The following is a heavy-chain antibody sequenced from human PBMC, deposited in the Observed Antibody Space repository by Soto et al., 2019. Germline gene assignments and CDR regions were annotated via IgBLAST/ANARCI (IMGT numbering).Heavy chain of an antibody. CDR3: AREGVAPYYYYGMDV. J-gene: IGHJ6*02. D-gene: IGHD5-12*01. CDR1: GYTFTRSC. Sequence: VASVKVSCKASGYTFTRSCRSWVRQAPGQGLEWMGWISTYNGDTNYAQTFQGRVTMTTDTSTSTVHMEVRSLRSDDTAVYYCAREGVAPYYYYGMDVWGQGTPVTVSS. CDR2: ISTYNGDT. V-gene: IGHV1-18*01.